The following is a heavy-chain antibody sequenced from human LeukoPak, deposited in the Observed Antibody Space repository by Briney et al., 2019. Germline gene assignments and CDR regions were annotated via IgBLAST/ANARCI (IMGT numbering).Heavy chain of an antibody. Sequence: SGTLSLTCAVSGGSISSSNWWSWVRQPPGKGLEWIWEIYHSGSTNYKPSLKSRVTISVDKSKTEFSLQRSSVTAADTAVYYCARAAYSYAYFSARNSAFDIWGQGTTVTVSS. V-gene: IGHV4-4*02. CDR3: ARAAYSYAYFSARNSAFDI. CDR2: IYHSGST. D-gene: IGHD5-18*01. CDR1: GGSISSSNW. J-gene: IGHJ3*02.